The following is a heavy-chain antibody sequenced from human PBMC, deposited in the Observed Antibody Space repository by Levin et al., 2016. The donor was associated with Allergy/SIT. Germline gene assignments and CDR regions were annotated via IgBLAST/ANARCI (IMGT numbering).Heavy chain of an antibody. J-gene: IGHJ3*02. CDR3: ATQFSGHGNTFDI. Sequence: TLSLTCAVSGGSLSSTNWWSWVRQPPGKGLEWIGEVYQSGSANYNPSLKSRVTMSLDTSKNHLSLNLNSVTAADTAVYFCATQFSGHGNTFDIWGQGTMVTVSS. D-gene: IGHD5-12*01. V-gene: IGHV4-4*01. CDR2: VYQSGSA. CDR1: GGSLSSTNW.